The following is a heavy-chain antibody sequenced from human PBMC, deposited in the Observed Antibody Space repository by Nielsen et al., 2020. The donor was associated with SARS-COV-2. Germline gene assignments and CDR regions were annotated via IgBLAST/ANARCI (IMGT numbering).Heavy chain of an antibody. V-gene: IGHV3-21*01. D-gene: IGHD2-2*01. J-gene: IGHJ3*02. Sequence: GESLKISCGASGFTFKNYALYWVRQAPGKGLEWVSSISSSSSYIYYADSVKGRFTISRDNAKNSLYLQMNSLRAEDTAVYYCARVGRSSTSRGVYAFDIWGQGTMVTVSS. CDR3: ARVGRSSTSRGVYAFDI. CDR2: ISSSSSYI. CDR1: GFTFKNYA.